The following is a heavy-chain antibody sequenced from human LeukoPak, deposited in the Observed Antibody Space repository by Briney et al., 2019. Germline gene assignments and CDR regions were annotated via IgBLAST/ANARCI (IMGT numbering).Heavy chain of an antibody. V-gene: IGHV3-23*01. CDR2: ISGSGGCT. J-gene: IGHJ4*02. CDR1: GSTFSSYA. D-gene: IGHD6-19*01. CDR3: ARPGIAVPGLRVYDY. Sequence: QAGGSLRLSCAASGSTFSSYAMSWVRQAPGKGLEWVSAISGSGGCTYYADSVKGRFTISRDNSKNTLYLQVNSLRAEDTAVYYCARPGIAVPGLRVYDYWGQGTLVTVSS.